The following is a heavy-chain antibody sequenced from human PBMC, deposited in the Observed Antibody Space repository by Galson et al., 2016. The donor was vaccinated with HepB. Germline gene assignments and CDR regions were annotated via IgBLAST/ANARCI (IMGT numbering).Heavy chain of an antibody. J-gene: IGHJ5*02. CDR1: GGSISNAGYY. D-gene: IGHD3-10*01. CDR3: ARCQFNYYGSGLFDP. Sequence: LSLTCTVSGGSISNAGYYWRWIRQHPGKGPEWIGYIYYSGNTYYNPSLKSRVTISVDTSKNQFSLRLTSVTAADTAVYYCARCQFNYYGSGLFDPWGQGTLVTVSS. CDR2: IYYSGNT. V-gene: IGHV4-31*03.